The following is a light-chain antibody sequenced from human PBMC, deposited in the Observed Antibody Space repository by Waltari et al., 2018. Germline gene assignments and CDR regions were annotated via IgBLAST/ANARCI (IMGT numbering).Light chain of an antibody. J-gene: IGLJ1*01. Sequence: SSDLTQDPAVSVALGQTVRITCQGDSLRSYYATWYQQKPGQAPVLVIFGQNKRPSGIPDRFSGSSSRNTAFLTIIGAQAEDEADYYCSCRDNSGFRHVFGTGTKVTV. CDR2: GQN. CDR1: SLRSYY. CDR3: SCRDNSGFRHV. V-gene: IGLV3-19*01.